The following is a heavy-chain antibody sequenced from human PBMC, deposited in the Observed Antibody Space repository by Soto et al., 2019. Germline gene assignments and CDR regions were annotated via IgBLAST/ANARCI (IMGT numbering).Heavy chain of an antibody. Sequence: QVQLQESGPGLVKPSQTLSLTCTVSGGSISSGDYYWSWIRQPPGKGLEWIGYIYYSGSTYYNPSLKSRVTIAVDTSKNQFSLKLSSVTAADTPGYYCAREEHSSSSCDYWGQGTLVTVSS. CDR3: AREEHSSSSCDY. J-gene: IGHJ4*02. D-gene: IGHD6-6*01. CDR1: GGSISSGDYY. CDR2: IYYSGST. V-gene: IGHV4-30-4*01.